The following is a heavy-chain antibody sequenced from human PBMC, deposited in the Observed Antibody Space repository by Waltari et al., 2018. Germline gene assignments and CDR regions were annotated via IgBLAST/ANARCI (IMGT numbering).Heavy chain of an antibody. CDR2: IYHSGST. Sequence: QVQLQESGPGPVKPSETLSLTCAVSGYSISSGYYWGWIRQPPGKGLEWIGSIYHSGSTYYNPSLKSRVTISVDTSKNQFSLKLSSVTAADTAVYYCARLVVVVAAHFDYWGQGTLVTVSS. CDR1: GYSISSGYY. CDR3: ARLVVVVAAHFDY. D-gene: IGHD2-15*01. J-gene: IGHJ4*02. V-gene: IGHV4-38-2*01.